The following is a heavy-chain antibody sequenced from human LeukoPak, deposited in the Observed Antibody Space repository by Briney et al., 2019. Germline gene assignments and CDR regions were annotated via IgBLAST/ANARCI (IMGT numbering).Heavy chain of an antibody. CDR2: IRSDGSNE. J-gene: IGHJ4*02. CDR3: VKDQPVCNK. CDR1: GFTFTDYG. V-gene: IGHV3-30*02. Sequence: GGSLRLSCAASGFTFTDYGLHWARQAPGKGLEWVAFIRSDGSNEFYADSVKGRFFISRDNSKNALYLQMNSLRTEDTAVYYCVKDQPVCNKWGQGALVTVSP. D-gene: IGHD1-14*01.